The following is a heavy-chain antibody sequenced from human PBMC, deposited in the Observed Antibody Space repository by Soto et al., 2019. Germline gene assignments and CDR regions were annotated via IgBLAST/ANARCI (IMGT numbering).Heavy chain of an antibody. CDR1: GFTFRDYY. J-gene: IGHJ6*02. Sequence: QVQLVESGGGLVKPGGSLRLSCAASGFTFRDYYMSWIRQAPGKGLAWVSYISSSSSYTNYADSVKGRFTISRDNAKKSLYLKMNSLRAEDTAVYYCARVAGITGTNDYGMDVWGQGTTVTVSS. V-gene: IGHV3-11*06. CDR2: ISSSSSYT. D-gene: IGHD1-7*01. CDR3: ARVAGITGTNDYGMDV.